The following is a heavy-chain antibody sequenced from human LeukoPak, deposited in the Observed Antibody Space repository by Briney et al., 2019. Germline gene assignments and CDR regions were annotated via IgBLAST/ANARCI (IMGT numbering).Heavy chain of an antibody. V-gene: IGHV4-59*01. Sequence: SETLSLTCTVSGGSISSYYWSWIRQPPGKGLEWIGYIYYSGSTNYNPSLKSRVTISVDTSKNQFSLKLSSVTAADTAVYYCARGGSEGLRLGELSFDYWGQGTLVTVSS. D-gene: IGHD3-16*02. CDR2: IYYSGST. CDR1: GGSISSYY. CDR3: ARGGSEGLRLGELSFDY. J-gene: IGHJ4*02.